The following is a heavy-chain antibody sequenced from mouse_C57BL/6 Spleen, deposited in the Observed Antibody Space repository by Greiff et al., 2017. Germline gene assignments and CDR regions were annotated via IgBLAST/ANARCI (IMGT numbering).Heavy chain of an antibody. CDR1: GFTFSSYT. CDR2: ISGGGGNT. CDR3: ASLNDYDERGFAY. D-gene: IGHD2-4*01. V-gene: IGHV5-9*01. J-gene: IGHJ3*01. Sequence: EVKLMESGGGLVKPGGSLKLSCAASGFTFSSYTMSWVRQTPEKRLEWVATISGGGGNTYYPDSVKGRFTISRDNAKNTLYLQMSSLRSEDTALYYCASLNDYDERGFAYWGQGTLVTVSA.